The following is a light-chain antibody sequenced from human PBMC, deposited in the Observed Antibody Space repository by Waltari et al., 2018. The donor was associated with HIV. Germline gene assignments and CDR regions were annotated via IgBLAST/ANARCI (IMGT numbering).Light chain of an antibody. Sequence: QSALTQPASVSGSPGQSITLSCTGTSSDVGGYDFVSWYQLYPGKAPKLMISEVSSRPSGVSNRFSGSKSGNTASLTISGLQAEDEADYYCSSYTSSTPYVFGTGTKVTVL. J-gene: IGLJ1*01. CDR1: SSDVGGYDF. CDR3: SSYTSSTPYV. CDR2: EVS. V-gene: IGLV2-14*01.